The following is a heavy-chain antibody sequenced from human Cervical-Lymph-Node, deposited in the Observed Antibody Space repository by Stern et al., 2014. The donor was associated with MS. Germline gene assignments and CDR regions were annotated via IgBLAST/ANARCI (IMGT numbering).Heavy chain of an antibody. J-gene: IGHJ5*02. CDR2: IIPIIGLA. Sequence: QVQLVQSGAEVKKPGSSVNVSCQASGGKFSSSFAVSWVRQAPGQGLEWLGRIIPIIGLANYAQKLETRLTITADRSTSTVYMALSSLTSDDTALYYCARGIVTNRPASTLHNLFDPWGQGTLVTVSS. CDR3: ARGIVTNRPASTLHNLFDP. CDR1: GGKFSSSFA. D-gene: IGHD4-17*01. V-gene: IGHV1-69*09.